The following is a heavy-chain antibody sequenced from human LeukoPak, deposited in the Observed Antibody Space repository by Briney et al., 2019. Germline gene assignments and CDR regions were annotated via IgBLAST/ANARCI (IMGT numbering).Heavy chain of an antibody. CDR3: ARELAVAGALDY. V-gene: IGHV3-64*01. Sequence: GESLRLSCAASGFTFSSYAMHWVRQAPGKGLEYVSAISSNGGSTYYANSVKGRLTISRDNSKNTLYLQMGSLRAEDMAVYYCARELAVAGALDYWGQGTLVTVSS. D-gene: IGHD6-19*01. CDR2: ISSNGGST. CDR1: GFTFSSYA. J-gene: IGHJ4*02.